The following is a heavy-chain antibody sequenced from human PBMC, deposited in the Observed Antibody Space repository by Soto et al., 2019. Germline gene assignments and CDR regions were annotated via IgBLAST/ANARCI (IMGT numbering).Heavy chain of an antibody. D-gene: IGHD3-3*01. V-gene: IGHV3-23*01. CDR3: AKDGLRFLEWLSYFDY. Sequence: PGGSLRLSCAASGFTFGDHAMSWVRQAPGKGLEWVSVISGSGGITYYGDSVKGRFTISRDNSKNTLYLQMNSLRAEDTAVYYCAKDGLRFLEWLSYFDYWGQGTLVTVSS. J-gene: IGHJ4*02. CDR1: GFTFGDHA. CDR2: ISGSGGIT.